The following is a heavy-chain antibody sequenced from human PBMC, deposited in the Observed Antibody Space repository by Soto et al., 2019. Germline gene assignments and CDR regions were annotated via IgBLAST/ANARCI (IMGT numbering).Heavy chain of an antibody. CDR1: GFTFSNYW. CDR2: IKQDGSEK. D-gene: IGHD3-3*01. V-gene: IGHV3-7*01. J-gene: IGHJ5*01. Sequence: EVQLVESGGGLVQPGGSLRLSCAASGFTFSNYWMSWVRQAPGKGLEWVANIKQDGSEKYYVDSVKGRFTISRDNANNSLYLQMNRLRAVDTAVYYCAKAGGRVLELFFGASYNWFDSWGQGTLVTVSS. CDR3: AKAGGRVLELFFGASYNWFDS.